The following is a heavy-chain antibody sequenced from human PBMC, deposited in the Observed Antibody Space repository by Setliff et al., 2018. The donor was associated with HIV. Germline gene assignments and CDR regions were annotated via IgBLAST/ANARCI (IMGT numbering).Heavy chain of an antibody. D-gene: IGHD1-26*01. V-gene: IGHV1-69*13. Sequence: ASVKVSCKASGGTFSSYPISWVRQAPGQGLEWMGGIIPIFGTTHYAQKFQGRVTVTADESTSTAYMQLSSLTSDDTAVYYCAKQGYSDSLYAFDVWGQGTMVTVSS. CDR3: AKQGYSDSLYAFDV. J-gene: IGHJ3*01. CDR1: GGTFSSYP. CDR2: IIPIFGTT.